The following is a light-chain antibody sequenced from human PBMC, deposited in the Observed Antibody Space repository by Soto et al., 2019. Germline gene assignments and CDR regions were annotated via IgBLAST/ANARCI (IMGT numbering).Light chain of an antibody. J-gene: IGLJ1*01. CDR1: SSDVGGYNH. V-gene: IGLV2-14*01. CDR3: SSYTASSTYV. Sequence: QSALTQPASVSGSPGQSITISCTGTSSDVGGYNHVSWYQQHPGKAPKVMIYEVSYRPSGVSSRFSGSKSGNTASLTISGLQAEDEADYYCSSYTASSTYVFGGGPKVTVL. CDR2: EVS.